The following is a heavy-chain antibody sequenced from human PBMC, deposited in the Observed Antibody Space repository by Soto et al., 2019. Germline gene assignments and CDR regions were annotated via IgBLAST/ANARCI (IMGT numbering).Heavy chain of an antibody. V-gene: IGHV3-33*01. CDR2: IWYDGSNK. D-gene: IGHD4-4*01. Sequence: QVQLVESGGGVVQPGRSLRLSCAASGFTFSSYGMHWVRQAPGKGLEWVAVIWYDGSNKYYADSVKGRFTISRDNSKNTLYLQMNSLRAEDTAVYYCARDRRGPPSPLPVDYSNYELLPPYYFDYWGQGTLVTVSS. CDR1: GFTFSSYG. J-gene: IGHJ4*02. CDR3: ARDRRGPPSPLPVDYSNYELLPPYYFDY.